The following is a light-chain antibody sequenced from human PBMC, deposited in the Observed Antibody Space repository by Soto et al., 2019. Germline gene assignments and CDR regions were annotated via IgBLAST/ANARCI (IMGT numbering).Light chain of an antibody. CDR2: AVT. CDR1: SGDIGGYNR. V-gene: IGLV2-14*01. CDR3: SSYTNINTRACV. Sequence: QSVLSQPAAVSVSPGQSITISCTGTSGDIGGYNRVSWYQQHPGKAPKLVIYAVTERHSGVSNRFSGSKSGNTATLTISGLQAEDVAEYDCSSYTNINTRACVFGTGTKV. J-gene: IGLJ1*01.